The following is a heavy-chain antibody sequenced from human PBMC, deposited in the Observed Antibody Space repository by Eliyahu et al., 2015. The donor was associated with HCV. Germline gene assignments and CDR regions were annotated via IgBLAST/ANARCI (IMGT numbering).Heavy chain of an antibody. CDR1: GGSIXXYC. CDR2: IHYSGST. J-gene: IGHJ5*02. CDR3: ASGGGGIAVTGTGGWFDP. V-gene: IGHV4-59*01. Sequence: QVQLQESGPGLVKPSETLSLTCXVSGGSIXXYCWXWIRQPPGKGLEWIGYIHYSGSTNYNPSLKSRVTISVDTSKNQFSLNLTSVTAADTAMYYCASGGGGIAVTGTGGWFDPWGQGTLVTVSS. D-gene: IGHD6-19*01.